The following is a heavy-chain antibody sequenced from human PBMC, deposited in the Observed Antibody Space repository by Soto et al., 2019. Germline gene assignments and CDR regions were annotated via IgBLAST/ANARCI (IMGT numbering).Heavy chain of an antibody. CDR1: GYDFNTNW. D-gene: IGHD3-3*01. V-gene: IGHV5-51*01. J-gene: IGHJ4*02. CDR2: MYPGDSDT. Sequence: GESLKISCRGSGYDFNTNWFGWVRQLPGRGLEWVGIMYPGDSDTRYNPSLQGHVTLSVDVTISTAFLQWRSLETSDTGMYFCARLPRDCNKTSCYYADHWGQGTQVTVSS. CDR3: ARLPRDCNKTSCYYADH.